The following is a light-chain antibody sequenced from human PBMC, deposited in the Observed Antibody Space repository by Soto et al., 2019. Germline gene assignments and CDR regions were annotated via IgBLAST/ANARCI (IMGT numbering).Light chain of an antibody. J-gene: IGKJ1*01. CDR1: QSVSSN. V-gene: IGKV3-15*01. CDR3: QQYNNWPWT. CDR2: GAS. Sequence: EIVMTQSPATLSVSPGERGTLSCRASQSVSSNLAWYQQKPGQAPRLLNYGASTRATGIPARFSGSRSGTEFTLTISSLQSEDFAVYYCQQYNNWPWTFGQGTKVEIK.